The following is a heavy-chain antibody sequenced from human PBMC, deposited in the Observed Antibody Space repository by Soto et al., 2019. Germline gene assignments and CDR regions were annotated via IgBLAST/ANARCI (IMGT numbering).Heavy chain of an antibody. V-gene: IGHV4-59*01. Sequence: SETLSLTCTVSGGSISTYYWSWIRQPPGKGLEWIGYISYSGSTNYNPSLRSRVTISLDTSKNQFSLKLNSVTAADTAVYYCARDAMTTVIPYYYCYAMDVWGQGTTVPVSS. D-gene: IGHD4-17*01. CDR3: ARDAMTTVIPYYYCYAMDV. CDR2: ISYSGST. CDR1: GGSISTYY. J-gene: IGHJ6*02.